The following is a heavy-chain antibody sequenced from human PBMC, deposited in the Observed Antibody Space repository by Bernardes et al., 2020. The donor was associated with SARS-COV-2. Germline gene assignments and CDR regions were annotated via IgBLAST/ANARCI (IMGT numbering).Heavy chain of an antibody. CDR2: INTDGSST. Sequence: GGSLRLSCAASGFTFSSYLTHWVRQAPGKGLVWVSRINTDGSSTTYGDSVKGRFTISRDKAKNTLYLQMNSLRAEDTAIYYCARAPAGYYAMDVWGQGTTVTVSS. CDR3: ARAPAGYYAMDV. CDR1: GFTFSSYL. J-gene: IGHJ6*02. V-gene: IGHV3-74*01.